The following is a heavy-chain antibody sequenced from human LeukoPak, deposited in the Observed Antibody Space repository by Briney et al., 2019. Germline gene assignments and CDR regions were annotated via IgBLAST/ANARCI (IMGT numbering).Heavy chain of an antibody. CDR1: GYTFTSYY. Sequence: ASVKVSCKASGYTFTSYYMHWVRQAPGQGLEWMGIINPSGGSTSYAQKFQGRVTMTRDTSTSTVYMELSSLRSEDTAVYCCARDLVPDTAMVTVGVGYWGQGTLVTVSS. CDR3: ARDLVPDTAMVTVGVGY. V-gene: IGHV1-46*01. J-gene: IGHJ4*02. D-gene: IGHD5-18*01. CDR2: INPSGGST.